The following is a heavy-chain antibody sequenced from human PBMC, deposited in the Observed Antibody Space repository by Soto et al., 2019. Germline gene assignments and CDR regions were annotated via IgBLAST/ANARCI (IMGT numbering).Heavy chain of an antibody. CDR2: MSGSGGST. CDR3: AKDDIPITTYYYMDV. J-gene: IGHJ6*03. CDR1: GFTFSSYA. D-gene: IGHD3-22*01. Sequence: GGSLRLSCAASGFTFSSYAMSWVRQAPGKGLEWVSDMSGSGGSTYYADSVKGRFTISRDNSKNTLYLQMNSLRAEDTAVYYCAKDDIPITTYYYMDVWGKGTTVTVSS. V-gene: IGHV3-23*01.